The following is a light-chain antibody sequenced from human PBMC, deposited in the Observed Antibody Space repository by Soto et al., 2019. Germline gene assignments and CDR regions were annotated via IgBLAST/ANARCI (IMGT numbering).Light chain of an antibody. J-gene: IGKJ4*01. CDR2: AAS. CDR1: QGISSW. V-gene: IGKV1-12*01. CDR3: QQANSFPLP. Sequence: DIQMTQSPSSVSASVGDRVTITCRASQGISSWLDWYQQKPGKAPKLMIYAASSLQRGVPSRFSGNGSGTDFTLNINSLQPEDFATYYCQQANSFPLPFDEENKVEIK.